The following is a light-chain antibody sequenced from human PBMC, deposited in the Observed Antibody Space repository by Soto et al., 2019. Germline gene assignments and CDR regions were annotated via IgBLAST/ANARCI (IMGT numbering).Light chain of an antibody. CDR3: QQHHNWPPQYT. J-gene: IGKJ2*01. Sequence: EIVMTQSPASLSVSPGDGATLSCRASHSVASNVAWYQQKPGQGPRLLIHGASTRAVGVPARFSGSGSGTDFTLTISSLQSEDFAVYYCQQHHNWPPQYTFGQGTKLQIK. CDR2: GAS. V-gene: IGKV3-15*01. CDR1: HSVASN.